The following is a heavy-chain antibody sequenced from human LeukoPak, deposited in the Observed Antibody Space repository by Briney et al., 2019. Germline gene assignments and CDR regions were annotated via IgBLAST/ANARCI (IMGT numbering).Heavy chain of an antibody. CDR3: ARDWSIRAGDV. CDR1: GFTFSKNW. CDR2: IKQDGSQK. J-gene: IGHJ6*02. Sequence: GRSLRLSCAASGFTFSKNWMSWVRQAPGKGLEWMANIKQDGSQKYYVDSVKGRFTISRDNAKNSLYLQLNSLRAEDTAVYYCARDWSIRAGDVWGQGITVTVSS. V-gene: IGHV3-7*03. D-gene: IGHD3-3*01.